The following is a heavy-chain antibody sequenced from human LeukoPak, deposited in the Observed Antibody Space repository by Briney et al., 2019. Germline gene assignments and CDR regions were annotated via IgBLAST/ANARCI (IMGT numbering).Heavy chain of an antibody. D-gene: IGHD2-2*01. CDR2: IKSTGDTT. Sequence: ASVQVSCKTSGYTFTSYHMHWVRQAPGQGLEWVAIIKSTGDTTVYAQKFHGRVTVTRDTSTSTVYMDLSSLSSEDTAVYYCVREDAHTYYYDFWGPGTLTTVSS. V-gene: IGHV1-46*01. CDR3: VREDAHTYYYDF. J-gene: IGHJ4*02. CDR1: GYTFTSYH.